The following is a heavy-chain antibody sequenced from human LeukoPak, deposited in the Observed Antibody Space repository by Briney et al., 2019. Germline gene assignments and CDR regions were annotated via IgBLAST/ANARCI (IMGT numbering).Heavy chain of an antibody. CDR2: IYYSGST. CDR3: ARHLRVNYFDY. J-gene: IGHJ4*02. V-gene: IGHV4-59*01. D-gene: IGHD4-23*01. CDR1: GGSISSYY. Sequence: PSETLPLTCTVSGGSISSYYWSWIRQPPGKGLEWIGYIYYSGSTNYNPSLKSRVTISVDTSKNQFSLKLSSVTAADTAVYYCARHLRVNYFDYWGQGTLVTVSS.